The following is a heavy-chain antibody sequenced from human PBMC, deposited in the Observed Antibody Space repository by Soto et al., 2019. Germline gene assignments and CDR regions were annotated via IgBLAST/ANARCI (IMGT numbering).Heavy chain of an antibody. J-gene: IGHJ5*02. V-gene: IGHV1-46*01. CDR1: GYTFTNYY. CDR2: INPSGGGT. Sequence: QVQLVQSGTEVRMPGASVKVSCKASGYTFTNYYIHWVRQAPGQGLELMGIINPSGGGTSYTQKFQVRLTMTSDTSTSTVYMELSSLRSEDTAIFYCARGYGRDGYSPPQSWGQGTLVIVSS. CDR3: ARGYGRDGYSPPQS. D-gene: IGHD2-15*01.